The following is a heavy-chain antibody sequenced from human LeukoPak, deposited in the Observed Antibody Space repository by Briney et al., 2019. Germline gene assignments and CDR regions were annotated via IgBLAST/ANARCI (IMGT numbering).Heavy chain of an antibody. CDR1: GDSVSSNSAA. Sequence: SQTLSLTCAISGDSVSSNSAAWNWIRQSPSRGLEWLGRTYYKSKWYNDYAVSVKSRITINPDTSKNHFSLQLNSVTPEDTAVYYCTRSDRYCSGGSCYSTFAFNIWGQGTMVTVSS. CDR2: TYYKSKWYN. V-gene: IGHV6-1*01. CDR3: TRSDRYCSGGSCYSTFAFNI. J-gene: IGHJ3*02. D-gene: IGHD2-15*01.